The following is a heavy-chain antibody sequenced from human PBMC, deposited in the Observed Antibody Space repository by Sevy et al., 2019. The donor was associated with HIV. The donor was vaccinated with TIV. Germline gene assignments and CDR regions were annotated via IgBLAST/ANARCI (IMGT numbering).Heavy chain of an antibody. J-gene: IGHJ6*02. V-gene: IGHV1-46*01. Sequence: ASVKVSCKASGYTFTSYYMHWVRQAPGQGLEWMGIINPSGGSTSYAKKFQGRVTMTRDTSTSTVYMELSSLRSEDTAVYYCARAEGVSGSYNEDYYYGMDVWGQGTTVTVSS. D-gene: IGHD1-26*01. CDR3: ARAEGVSGSYNEDYYYGMDV. CDR1: GYTFTSYY. CDR2: INPSGGST.